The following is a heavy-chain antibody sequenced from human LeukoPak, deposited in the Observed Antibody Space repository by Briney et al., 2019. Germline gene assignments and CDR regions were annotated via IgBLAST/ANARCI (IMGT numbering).Heavy chain of an antibody. J-gene: IGHJ5*02. CDR3: ARHALSCRGSSCYPYWFDP. Sequence: PSETLSLTCTVSGGSISGYYWSWIRQPPGKGLEWVGYIHYNGGTNYNPSLKSRVTISVDTSKNQFSLKLTSVTAADTALYYCARHALSCRGSSCYPYWFDPWGQGTLVTVSS. D-gene: IGHD2-15*01. CDR1: GGSISGYY. V-gene: IGHV4-59*08. CDR2: IHYNGGT.